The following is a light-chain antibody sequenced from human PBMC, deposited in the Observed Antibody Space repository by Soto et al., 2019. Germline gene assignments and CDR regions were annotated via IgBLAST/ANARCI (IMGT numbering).Light chain of an antibody. J-gene: IGKJ1*01. CDR1: QGISNW. CDR3: QHYRNYPWT. Sequence: AIRMTQSPSSFSASTGDRVTITCRASQGISNWLAWYQQKPGKAPKLLIYGASTLQSGVPSRFSGSGSGTDFTLTLSSLQSEDSATYYCQHYRNYPWTFGQGTKVEVK. CDR2: GAS. V-gene: IGKV1-8*01.